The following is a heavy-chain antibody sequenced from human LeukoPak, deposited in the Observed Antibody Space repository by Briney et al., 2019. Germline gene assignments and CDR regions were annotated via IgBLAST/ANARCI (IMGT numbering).Heavy chain of an antibody. V-gene: IGHV3-23*01. D-gene: IGHD3-3*01. CDR3: ARDPGTIFDVLNYHFDY. CDR2: IIGSGGST. Sequence: GGPLRLSCAASGFTFSSYAMSWVRQAPGKGLEWFSAIIGSGGSTYYADSVQGRFTISRDNFKNTLYLQMNSLTAEDTAIYYCARDPGTIFDVLNYHFDYWGQGTLVTVSS. J-gene: IGHJ4*02. CDR1: GFTFSSYA.